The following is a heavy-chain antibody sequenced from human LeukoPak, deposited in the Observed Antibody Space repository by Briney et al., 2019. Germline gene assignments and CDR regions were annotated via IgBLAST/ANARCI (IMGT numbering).Heavy chain of an antibody. Sequence: ASVKASCKASGYTFTGYYMHWVRQAPGQGLEWMGWINPNSGSTSYAQKFQGRVTMTRDMSTSTVYMELSSLRSEDTAVYYCARCSAHYYGSGSYPDYWGQGTLVTVSS. V-gene: IGHV1-46*01. CDR1: GYTFTGYY. CDR2: INPNSGST. CDR3: ARCSAHYYGSGSYPDY. J-gene: IGHJ4*02. D-gene: IGHD3-10*01.